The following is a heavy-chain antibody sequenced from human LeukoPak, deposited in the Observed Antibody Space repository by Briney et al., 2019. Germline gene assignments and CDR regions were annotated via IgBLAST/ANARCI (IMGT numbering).Heavy chain of an antibody. J-gene: IGHJ3*02. CDR2: ISGSGGTT. D-gene: IGHD4-11*01. CDR1: GFTFNNYD. Sequence: PSGGSLRLSRAASGFTFNNYDMSWVRQAPGKGLEWVSGISGSGGTTYYADSVRGRFTISRDNFKNTLYLQMNSLRAGDTAVFYCAKSTSEDYLNDAFDIWGQGTMVTVSS. V-gene: IGHV3-23*01. CDR3: AKSTSEDYLNDAFDI.